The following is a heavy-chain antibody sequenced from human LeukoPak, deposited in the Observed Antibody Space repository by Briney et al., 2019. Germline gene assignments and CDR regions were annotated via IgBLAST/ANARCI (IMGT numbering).Heavy chain of an antibody. CDR1: GFTFSSYA. CDR3: ATQKGDSPDY. V-gene: IGHV3-23*01. CDR2: ISGSGGNT. Sequence: GGSLRLPCAASGFTFSSYAMSWVRQAPGKGLEWVSDISGSGGNTYYGDSVKGRFTISRDNSKNTLYLQMNSLRAEDTAVYYCATQKGDSPDYWGQGTLVTVSS. D-gene: IGHD2-21*01. J-gene: IGHJ4*02.